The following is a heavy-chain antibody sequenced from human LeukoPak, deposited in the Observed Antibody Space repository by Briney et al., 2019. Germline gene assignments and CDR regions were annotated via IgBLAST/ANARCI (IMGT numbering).Heavy chain of an antibody. CDR3: AREDIVVVPAAGYGMDV. J-gene: IGHJ6*04. D-gene: IGHD2-2*01. CDR2: IYYSGST. Sequence: PSETLSLTCTVSGGSISSGDYCWSWIRQPPGKGLEWIGYIYYSGSTYYNPSLKSRVTISVDTSKNQFSLKLSSVTAADTAVYYCAREDIVVVPAAGYGMDVWGKGTTVTVSS. CDR1: GGSISSGDYC. V-gene: IGHV4-30-4*01.